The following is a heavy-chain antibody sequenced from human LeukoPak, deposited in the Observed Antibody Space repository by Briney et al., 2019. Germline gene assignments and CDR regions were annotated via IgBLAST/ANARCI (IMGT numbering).Heavy chain of an antibody. CDR3: VRANGELWDNTYYYYMDV. J-gene: IGHJ6*03. D-gene: IGHD1-26*01. CDR1: GFTFSSYS. CDR2: ISSSSSYI. V-gene: IGHV3-21*04. Sequence: PGGSLRLSCAASGFTFSSYSMNWVRQAPGKGLEWVSSISSSSSYIYYADSVKGRFTISRDNSKNTLDLQMNSLGAEDTAVYYCVRANGELWDNTYYYYMDVWGKGTTVTVSS.